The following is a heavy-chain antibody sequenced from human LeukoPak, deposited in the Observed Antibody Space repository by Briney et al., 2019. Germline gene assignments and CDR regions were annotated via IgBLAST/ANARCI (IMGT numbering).Heavy chain of an antibody. J-gene: IGHJ4*02. V-gene: IGHV1-24*01. Sequence: ASVKVSCKASGYTFTSYAMNWVRQAPGKGLEWMGGFDPEDGETIYAQKFQGRVTMTEDTSTDTAYMELSSLRSEDTAVYYCATLKVPSLTSSWGQGTLVTVSS. CDR2: FDPEDGET. CDR1: GYTFTSYA. CDR3: ATLKVPSLTSS.